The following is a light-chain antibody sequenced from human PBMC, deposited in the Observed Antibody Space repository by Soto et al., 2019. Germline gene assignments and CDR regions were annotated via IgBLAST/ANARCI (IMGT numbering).Light chain of an antibody. Sequence: VLTQSPATLSLSPGERATLFCKASQSVGVYMGWFQQKPGQAPRVLIYDATNRAGGVPARFSGNGSGTDFTLTISSLEAADSAVSYCQQRDIWPPLTFGGGTKLEIK. V-gene: IGKV3-11*01. CDR1: QSVGVY. J-gene: IGKJ4*01. CDR2: DAT. CDR3: QQRDIWPPLT.